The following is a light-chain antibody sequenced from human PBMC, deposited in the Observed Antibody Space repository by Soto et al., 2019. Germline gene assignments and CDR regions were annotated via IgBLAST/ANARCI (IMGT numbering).Light chain of an antibody. Sequence: VMTHSPDTLSVSPGERATLSCRASQSVSSNLAWYQQKPGQAPRLLIYGASTRATGIPARFSGSGSGTEFTLTISSLQSEDFAVYYCQQYNNWPSITFGQGTRLEIK. CDR3: QQYNNWPSIT. J-gene: IGKJ5*01. CDR2: GAS. CDR1: QSVSSN. V-gene: IGKV3D-15*01.